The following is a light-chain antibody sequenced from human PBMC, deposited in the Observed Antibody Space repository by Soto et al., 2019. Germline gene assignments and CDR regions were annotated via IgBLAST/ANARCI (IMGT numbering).Light chain of an antibody. V-gene: IGLV2-14*03. CDR1: SSDVGGYNY. CDR2: DVS. CDR3: TSYTRDRTIV. Sequence: QSALTHPASVSVSPVQAITFSCTGTSSDVGGYNYVCWYQQQHPGKAPKLIIYDVSNRPSGVSSRFSGSKSGNTASLTISGLQAEDEADYYCTSYTRDRTIVFGGGTKVTVL. J-gene: IGLJ2*01.